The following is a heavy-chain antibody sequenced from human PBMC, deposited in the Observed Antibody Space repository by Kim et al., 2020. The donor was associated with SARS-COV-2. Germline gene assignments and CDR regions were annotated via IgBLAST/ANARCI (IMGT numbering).Heavy chain of an antibody. CDR3: ARESSVAYFDF. CDR2: ICSRSDCT. J-gene: IGHJ4*02. V-gene: IGHV3-21*01. CDR1: GFTFSDYA. D-gene: IGHD2-15*01. Sequence: GGSLRLSCAAFGFTFSDYAMNWVRQAPGKGLEWVSSICSRSDCTHYADSVKGRFTISRDNAKNSLSLQMDSLRAEDTAIYYCARESSVAYFDFWGQGTL.